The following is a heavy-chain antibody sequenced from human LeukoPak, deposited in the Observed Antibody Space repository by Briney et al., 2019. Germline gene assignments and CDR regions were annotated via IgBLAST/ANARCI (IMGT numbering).Heavy chain of an antibody. CDR3: ARDPSSGWYYFDY. Sequence: GRSLRLSCAASGFTFSSYGMHWVRQAPGKGLEWVAVIWYDGSNKYYADSVKGRFTISRVNSKNTLYLQMNSLRAEDTAVYYCARDPSSGWYYFDYWGQGTLVTVSS. CDR2: IWYDGSNK. CDR1: GFTFSSYG. V-gene: IGHV3-33*01. D-gene: IGHD6-19*01. J-gene: IGHJ4*02.